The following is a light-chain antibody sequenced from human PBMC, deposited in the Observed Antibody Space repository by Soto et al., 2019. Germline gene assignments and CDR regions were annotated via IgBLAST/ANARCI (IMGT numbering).Light chain of an antibody. CDR2: AGS. CDR1: QSIRSC. Sequence: DIQMTQSPSSLSASVGDRVTITCRARQSIRSCLNWYQQKPGKAPKLLLYAGSSLQSGVPSRFSGSESGTDFTLIINSLHPEDFATYYCQQSYSIPPTFGQGTRLEIK. V-gene: IGKV1-39*01. CDR3: QQSYSIPPT. J-gene: IGKJ5*01.